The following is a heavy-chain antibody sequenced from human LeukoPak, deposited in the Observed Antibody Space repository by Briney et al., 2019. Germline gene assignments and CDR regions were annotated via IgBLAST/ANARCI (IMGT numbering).Heavy chain of an antibody. J-gene: IGHJ4*02. Sequence: GESLKISCKASGYTFSSYWIAWVRQRPGKGLEWMGIIYPGDSSTRYSPFFQGQVTISADKSVITAHLQWRSLKASDTAIYYCARHFRSPKAVADPYYFDSWGQGTLVTVSS. CDR2: IYPGDSST. CDR3: ARHFRSPKAVADPYYFDS. D-gene: IGHD6-19*01. CDR1: GYTFSSYW. V-gene: IGHV5-51*01.